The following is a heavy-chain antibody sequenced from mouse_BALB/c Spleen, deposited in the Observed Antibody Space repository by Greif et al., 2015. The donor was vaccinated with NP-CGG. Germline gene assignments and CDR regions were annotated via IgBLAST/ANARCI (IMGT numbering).Heavy chain of an antibody. CDR3: ARHVFSVRYAMDA. V-gene: IGHV1-62-2*01. J-gene: IGHJ4*01. D-gene: IGHD2-14*01. Sequence: VQLQQSGAELGKPGASVKLSCKASGYTFNEYTIHWVKQRSGQGLEWIGWFYTGSGSIKYNEKFKDKATLTADKSSSTVYMELSGLTSVVCAVFFCARHVFSVRYAMDAWGQGISVTVSS. CDR2: FYTGSGSI. CDR1: GYTFNEYT.